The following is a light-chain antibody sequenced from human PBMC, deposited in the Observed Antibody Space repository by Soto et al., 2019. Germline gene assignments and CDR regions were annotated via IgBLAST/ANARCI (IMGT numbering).Light chain of an antibody. Sequence: QSVLTQPPSASGTPGQRVTISCSGSSSNIGKNYVYWYQQLPGTAHKLLIYRNNQRPSGVPDRFSGSKSGTSTSLAISGLRSEDEAYYYCAAWDDSLSGVAFGGGTKLTVL. V-gene: IGLV1-47*01. CDR2: RNN. J-gene: IGLJ2*01. CDR1: SSNIGKNY. CDR3: AAWDDSLSGVA.